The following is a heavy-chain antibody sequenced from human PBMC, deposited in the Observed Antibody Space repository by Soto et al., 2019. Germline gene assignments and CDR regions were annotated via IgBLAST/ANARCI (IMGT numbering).Heavy chain of an antibody. CDR1: GGSISSGGYY. J-gene: IGHJ4*02. V-gene: IGHV4-31*03. D-gene: IGHD3-10*01. CDR3: ASQRADGSGSYYFDY. Sequence: PSETLSLTCSVSGGSISSGGYYWSWIRQHPGKGLEWIGYIYYSGSTYYNPSLKSRVTISVDTSKNQFSLKLSSVTAADTAVYYCASQRADGSGSYYFDYWGQGTLVTVSS. CDR2: IYYSGST.